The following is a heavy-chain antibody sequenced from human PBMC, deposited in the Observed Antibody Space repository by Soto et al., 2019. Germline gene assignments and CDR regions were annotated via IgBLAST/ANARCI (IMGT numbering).Heavy chain of an antibody. J-gene: IGHJ2*01. CDR1: GYTFTSYG. CDR3: ARQNYDSSGYYYGWYFDL. Sequence: QVQLVQSGAEVKKPGASVKVSCKASGYTFTSYGISWVRQAPGQGLEWMGWISAYNGNTNYAQKVQGRVTMTTDTYTSTAYMEVRSLRSDDTAVYYCARQNYDSSGYYYGWYFDLWAVAPWSLSPQ. CDR2: ISAYNGNT. D-gene: IGHD3-22*01. V-gene: IGHV1-18*04.